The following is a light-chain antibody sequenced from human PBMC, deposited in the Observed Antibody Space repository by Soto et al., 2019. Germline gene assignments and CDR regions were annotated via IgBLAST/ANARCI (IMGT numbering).Light chain of an antibody. Sequence: EIVMTQSPATLSVSPGERATLSCRASQSVSSNLAWYQQKPGQAPRLLISSASTRATGIPARFSGSGSGTDFTLTISRLQSEDFALYYCQQYYGWPPMYTFGQGTKLQIK. J-gene: IGKJ2*01. CDR1: QSVSSN. CDR2: SAS. CDR3: QQYYGWPPMYT. V-gene: IGKV3-15*01.